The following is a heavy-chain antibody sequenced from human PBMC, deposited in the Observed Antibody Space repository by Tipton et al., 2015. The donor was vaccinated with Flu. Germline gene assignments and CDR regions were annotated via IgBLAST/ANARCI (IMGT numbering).Heavy chain of an antibody. D-gene: IGHD4-11*01. CDR3: ARRDYSNYVSDPKSWFDP. Sequence: TLSLTCSVSGDSMRSYYWSWIRQPPGKGLEWIGNIYSNGSTDYNPSLNSRVTISVDMSKNQFSLKLTSVTAADTAVYYCARRDYSNYVSDPKSWFDPWGQGILVTVSS. J-gene: IGHJ5*02. CDR2: IYSNGST. V-gene: IGHV4-59*08. CDR1: GDSMRSYY.